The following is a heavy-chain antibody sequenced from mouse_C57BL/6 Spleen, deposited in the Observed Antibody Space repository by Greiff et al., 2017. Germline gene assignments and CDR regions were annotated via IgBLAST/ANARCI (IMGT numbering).Heavy chain of an antibody. CDR2: INPNNGGT. Sequence: EVQLVESGPELVKPGASVKIPCKASGYTFTDYNMDWVKQSHGKSLEWIGDINPNNGGTIYNQKFKGKATLTVDKSSSTAYMELRSLTSEDTAVYYCAREDYSNYLFAYWGQGTLVTVSA. V-gene: IGHV1-18*01. D-gene: IGHD2-5*01. CDR1: GYTFTDYN. J-gene: IGHJ3*01. CDR3: AREDYSNYLFAY.